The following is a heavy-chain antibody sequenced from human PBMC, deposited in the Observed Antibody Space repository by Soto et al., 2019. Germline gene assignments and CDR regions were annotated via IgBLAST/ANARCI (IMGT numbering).Heavy chain of an antibody. V-gene: IGHV4-39*01. CDR1: GGSISSSSYY. J-gene: IGHJ4*02. CDR3: ARHCFGLWFGEPFDY. Sequence: SETLSLTCTVSGGSISSSSYYWGWIRQPPGKGLEWIGSIYYSGSTYYNPSLKSRVTISVDTSKNQFSLKLSSVTAADTAVYYCARHCFGLWFGEPFDYWGQGTLVTVSS. CDR2: IYYSGST. D-gene: IGHD3-10*01.